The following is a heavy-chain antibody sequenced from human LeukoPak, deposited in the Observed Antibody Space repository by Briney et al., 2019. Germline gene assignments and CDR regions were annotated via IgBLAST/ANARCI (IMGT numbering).Heavy chain of an antibody. CDR3: ARGGPRDQLLYPFDY. D-gene: IGHD2-2*02. V-gene: IGHV3-30-3*01. CDR1: GFTFSSYA. J-gene: IGHJ4*02. Sequence: GGSLRLSCAASGFTFSSYAIHWVRQAPGKGLEWVAFISFDGSNKYYTDSVRGRFTISRDNSKNTLYLQMNSLRAEDTAVYYCARGGPRDQLLYPFDYWGQGTLVTVSS. CDR2: ISFDGSNK.